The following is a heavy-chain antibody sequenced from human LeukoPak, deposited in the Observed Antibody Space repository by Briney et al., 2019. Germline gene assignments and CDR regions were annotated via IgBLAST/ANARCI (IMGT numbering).Heavy chain of an antibody. CDR2: ISGTGFTT. J-gene: IGHJ5*02. CDR1: GFTFNSYA. Sequence: PGGSLRLSCAASGFTFNSYAMNWVRQAPGMGLEWVSTISGTGFTTYYAESLKGRFTISRDNSRDTLYLQMNSLRAEDTAVYYCARGGGIAVLAWLDPWGQGTLVTVSS. D-gene: IGHD6-19*01. V-gene: IGHV3-23*01. CDR3: ARGGGIAVLAWLDP.